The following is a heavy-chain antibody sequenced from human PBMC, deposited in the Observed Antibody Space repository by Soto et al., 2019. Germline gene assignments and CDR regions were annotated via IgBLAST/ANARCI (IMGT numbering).Heavy chain of an antibody. CDR1: SSSSYY. D-gene: IGHD2-8*01. V-gene: IGHV3-11*01. J-gene: IGHJ4*02. Sequence: SSSSYYMSWIRQAPGKGPECVSYIDGGSNVIYHADSVRGRFTISRDNAKNSLSLQMNALRADDTAVYYCARDPNRIDYWGQGTLVTVSS. CDR2: IDGGSNVI. CDR3: ARDPNRIDY.